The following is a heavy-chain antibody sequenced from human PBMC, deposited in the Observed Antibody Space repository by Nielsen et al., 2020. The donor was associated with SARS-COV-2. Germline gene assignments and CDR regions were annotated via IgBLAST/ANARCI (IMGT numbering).Heavy chain of an antibody. J-gene: IGHJ6*02. Sequence: GGSLRLSCAASGFTFSSYSMNWVRQAPGKGLEWVSYISGSSSTIYYADSVKGRFTISRDNAKNSLYLQMNSLRAEDTAVYYCARNYGTTPFYYYYGMDVWGQGTTVTVSS. D-gene: IGHD4-17*01. CDR3: ARNYGTTPFYYYYGMDV. V-gene: IGHV3-48*01. CDR1: GFTFSSYS. CDR2: ISGSSSTI.